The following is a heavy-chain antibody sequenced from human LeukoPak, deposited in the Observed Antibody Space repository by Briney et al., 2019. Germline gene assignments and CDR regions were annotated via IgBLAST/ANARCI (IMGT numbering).Heavy chain of an antibody. Sequence: GGSLRLSCAASGFSFSNYWMHWVRQAPGKGLVWVTRMNSDGSATYYADSVQGRFTISRDNARNTLYLQMNSLRAGDTAMYFCAKGPNYFDSWGQGTLVTVSS. CDR1: GFSFSNYW. J-gene: IGHJ4*02. CDR2: MNSDGSAT. CDR3: AKGPNYFDS. V-gene: IGHV3-74*01.